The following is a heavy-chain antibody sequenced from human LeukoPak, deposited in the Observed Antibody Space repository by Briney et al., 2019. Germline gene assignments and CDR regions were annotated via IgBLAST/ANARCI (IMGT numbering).Heavy chain of an antibody. CDR1: GYTFTSYG. V-gene: IGHV1-18*01. CDR2: ISAYNGNT. D-gene: IGHD3-3*01. J-gene: IGHJ4*02. CDR3: ARPSYDFWSGYWGPLYYFDY. Sequence: ASVKVSCKASGYTFTSYGISWVRQAPGQGLEWMGWISAYNGNTNYSQKFQGRVTITRDTSASTAYMELSSLRSEDTAVYYCARPSYDFWSGYWGPLYYFDYWGQGTLVTVSS.